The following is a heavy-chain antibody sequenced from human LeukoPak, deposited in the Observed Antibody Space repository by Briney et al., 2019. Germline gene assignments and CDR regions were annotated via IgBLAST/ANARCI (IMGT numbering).Heavy chain of an antibody. Sequence: SETLSLTCTVSGGSISSSANFWGWVRQPPGRGLEWIASTYYSRNTYDNPSLKSRVTISVDTSKNQFSLELSSVTAADTAVYYCARHEEEDGYNAKTFDYWGQGTLVTVSS. CDR1: GGSISSSANF. J-gene: IGHJ4*02. CDR2: TYYSRNT. D-gene: IGHD5-24*01. CDR3: ARHEEEDGYNAKTFDY. V-gene: IGHV4-39*01.